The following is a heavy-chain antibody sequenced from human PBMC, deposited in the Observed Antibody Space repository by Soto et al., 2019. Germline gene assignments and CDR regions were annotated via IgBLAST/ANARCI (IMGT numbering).Heavy chain of an antibody. CDR2: IYYSGST. J-gene: IGHJ6*03. V-gene: IGHV4-39*07. D-gene: IGHD3-3*01. CDR3: ASGFTIFGDYYYMDV. CDR1: GGSISSSSYY. Sequence: SETLSLTCTVSGGSISSSSYYWGWIRQHPGKGLEWIGYIYYSGSTYYNPSLKSRVTISVDTSKNQFSLKLSSVTAADTAVYYCASGFTIFGDYYYMDVWGKGTTVTVSS.